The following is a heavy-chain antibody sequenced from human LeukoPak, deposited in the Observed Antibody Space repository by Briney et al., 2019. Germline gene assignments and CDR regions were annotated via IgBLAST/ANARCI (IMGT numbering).Heavy chain of an antibody. V-gene: IGHV4-39*07. CDR1: GGSISSSSYY. D-gene: IGHD3-10*01. CDR2: IYYSGST. CDR3: ARDKFNMVRGVISLPPYYYYYGMDV. Sequence: PSETLSLTCTVSGGSISSSSYYWGWIRQPPGKGLEWIGSIYYSGSTYYNPSLKSRVTISVDTSKNQFSLKLSSVTAADTAVYYCARDKFNMVRGVISLPPYYYYYGMDVWGQGTTVTVSS. J-gene: IGHJ6*02.